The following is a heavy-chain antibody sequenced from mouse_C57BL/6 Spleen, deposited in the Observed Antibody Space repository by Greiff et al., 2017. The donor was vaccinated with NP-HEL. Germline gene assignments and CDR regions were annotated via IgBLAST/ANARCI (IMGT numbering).Heavy chain of an antibody. Sequence: QVQLQQPGAELVRPGSSVKLSCTASGYTFTSYWMHWVKQRPIQGLEWIGNIDPSDSETHYNPKFKDKATLTVDKSSSTAYMQLSSLTSEDSAVYYCARRDYYGNYFDYWGQGTTLTVSS. J-gene: IGHJ2*01. D-gene: IGHD2-1*01. CDR2: IDPSDSET. CDR3: ARRDYYGNYFDY. V-gene: IGHV1-52*01. CDR1: GYTFTSYW.